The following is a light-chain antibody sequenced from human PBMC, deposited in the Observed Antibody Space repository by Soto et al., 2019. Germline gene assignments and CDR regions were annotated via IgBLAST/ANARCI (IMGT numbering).Light chain of an antibody. CDR3: QQYGGSPLVT. CDR1: QSVSNRF. V-gene: IGKV3-20*01. Sequence: EIVLTQSPGTLSLSPGERATLSCRASQSVSNRFLAWYQQKEGQAPRLLIYGASSRATGIPDRFSGTGSGTDFTLTITRLEPEDFAVYYCQQYGGSPLVTFGGGTKVEI. J-gene: IGKJ4*01. CDR2: GAS.